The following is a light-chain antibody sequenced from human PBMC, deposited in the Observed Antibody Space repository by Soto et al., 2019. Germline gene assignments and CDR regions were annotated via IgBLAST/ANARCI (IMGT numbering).Light chain of an antibody. J-gene: IGLJ2*01. CDR2: DTS. Sequence: QAVVTQEPSLTVSPGGTVTLTCGSSTGAVTSGHYPYWFQQKPGQAPRTMIYDTSNKHSWTPARFSGSLLGGKAALTLSGAQPEDEDEYYCLPSYSGARLVVFGGGTKLTVL. CDR1: TGAVTSGHY. CDR3: LPSYSGARLVV. V-gene: IGLV7-46*01.